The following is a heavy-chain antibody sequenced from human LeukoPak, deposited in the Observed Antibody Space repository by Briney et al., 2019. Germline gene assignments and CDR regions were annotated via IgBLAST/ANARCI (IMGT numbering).Heavy chain of an antibody. Sequence: SETLSLTCTVSGGSISSSSYYWGWIRQPPGKGLEWIGNIYYRGSTSYYPSLKSRVTISVDTSKNQFSLKLSSVTAADTAVYYCAREQYYYDSSEDFDYWGQGTLVTVSS. CDR3: AREQYYYDSSEDFDY. J-gene: IGHJ4*02. CDR1: GGSISSSSYY. CDR2: IYYRGST. V-gene: IGHV4-39*07. D-gene: IGHD3-22*01.